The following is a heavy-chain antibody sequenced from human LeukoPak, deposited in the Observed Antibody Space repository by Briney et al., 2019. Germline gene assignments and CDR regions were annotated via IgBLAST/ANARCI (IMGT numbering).Heavy chain of an antibody. CDR3: ARQNGGYDYFDY. CDR1: GRPISVYD. Sequence: SDTLSLPCTVSGRPISVYDWGWIPQPAGKALELIGGRSPSAGFVSNPSLKSRINMSVGKSQNQFSLNLSAAASADTAVYICARQNGGYDYFDYWGQGTLVTVSS. D-gene: IGHD5-12*01. CDR2: RSPSAGF. V-gene: IGHV4-4*07. J-gene: IGHJ4*02.